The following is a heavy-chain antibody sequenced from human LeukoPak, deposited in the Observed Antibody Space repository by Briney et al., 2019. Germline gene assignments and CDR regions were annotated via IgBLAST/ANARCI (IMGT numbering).Heavy chain of an antibody. CDR2: IYSGGST. Sequence: PGGSLRLSCAASGFTVSSNYMSWVRQAPGKGLEWVSVIYSGGSTYYADSVKGRFTISRDNSKNTLYLQMNSLRAEDTAVYYCARVVKLYWVYFDYWGQGTLVTVSS. CDR1: GFTVSSNY. J-gene: IGHJ4*02. CDR3: ARVVKLYWVYFDY. V-gene: IGHV3-53*01. D-gene: IGHD2-2*02.